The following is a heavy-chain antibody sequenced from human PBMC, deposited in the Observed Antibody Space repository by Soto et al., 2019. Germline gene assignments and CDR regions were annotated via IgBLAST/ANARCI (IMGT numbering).Heavy chain of an antibody. CDR1: GYTFTDYH. D-gene: IGHD6-13*01. V-gene: IGHV1-2*02. J-gene: IGHJ5*01. Sequence: ASVKVSCKASGYTFTDYHIHWVRQAPGQGLEFMGWINTNNGGAGSAQQFQGRVTVTRDTSITTVYMELSNLRSDDTAVYYCAREVGSTSLQPTYTWFGSSGEGSLPTVPS. CDR2: INTNNGGA. CDR3: AREVGSTSLQPTYTWFGS.